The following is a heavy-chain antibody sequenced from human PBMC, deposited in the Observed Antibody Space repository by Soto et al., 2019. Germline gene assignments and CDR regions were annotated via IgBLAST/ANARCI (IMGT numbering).Heavy chain of an antibody. J-gene: IGHJ4*02. CDR2: IIPIFGTA. CDR3: ARVRGSHYGGNSRLSFDY. Sequence: SVKVSCKASGGTFSSYAISWARQAPGQGLEWMGGIIPIFGTANYAQKFQGRVTITADESTSTAYMELSSLRSEDTAVYYCARVRGSHYGGNSRLSFDYWGQGTLVTVSS. CDR1: GGTFSSYA. D-gene: IGHD4-17*01. V-gene: IGHV1-69*13.